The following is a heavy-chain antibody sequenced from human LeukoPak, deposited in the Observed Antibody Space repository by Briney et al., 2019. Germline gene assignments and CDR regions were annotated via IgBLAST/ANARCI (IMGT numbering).Heavy chain of an antibody. CDR3: ARDWDGYNPFDY. CDR1: GFTFSSYA. CDR2: FSGCGGST. D-gene: IGHD5-24*01. V-gene: IGHV3-23*01. Sequence: GGSLRLSCAASGFTFSSYAMSWVRQAPGKGLEWVSAFSGCGGSTYYADSVKGRFTISRDNSKNTLYLQMNSLRAEDTAVYYCARDWDGYNPFDYWGQGTLVTVSS. J-gene: IGHJ4*02.